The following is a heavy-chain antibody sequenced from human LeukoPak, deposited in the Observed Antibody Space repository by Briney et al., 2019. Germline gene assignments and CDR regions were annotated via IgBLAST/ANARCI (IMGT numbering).Heavy chain of an antibody. V-gene: IGHV4-59*01. CDR1: GGSISSYY. J-gene: IGHJ4*02. D-gene: IGHD6-19*01. Sequence: SETLSLTCTVSGGSISSYYWSWIRQPPGKGLEWIGYIYYSGSTNYNPSLKSRVTISVDTSKSQFSLKLSSVTAADTAVYYCARGGSGWYQPFYFDYWGQGTLVTVSS. CDR2: IYYSGST. CDR3: ARGGSGWYQPFYFDY.